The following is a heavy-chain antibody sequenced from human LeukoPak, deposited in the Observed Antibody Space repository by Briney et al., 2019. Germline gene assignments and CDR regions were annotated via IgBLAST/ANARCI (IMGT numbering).Heavy chain of an antibody. Sequence: PSQTLSLTCAVSGGSISSGGYSWSWIRQPPGKGLEWIGYIYHSGSTYYNPSLKSRVTISVDTSKNQFSLKLSSVTAADTAVYYCARGRGYCSGGSCYLFDYWGQGTLVTVSS. J-gene: IGHJ4*02. D-gene: IGHD2-15*01. V-gene: IGHV4-30-2*01. CDR2: IYHSGST. CDR1: GGSISSGGYS. CDR3: ARGRGYCSGGSCYLFDY.